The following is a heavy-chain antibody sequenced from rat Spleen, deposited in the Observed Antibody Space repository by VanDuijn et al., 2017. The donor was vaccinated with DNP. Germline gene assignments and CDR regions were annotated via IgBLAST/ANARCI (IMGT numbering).Heavy chain of an antibody. CDR1: GFTFSNYY. CDR2: ISTGGGNT. J-gene: IGHJ4*01. V-gene: IGHV5-25*01. CDR3: ARHRRGIYYDVYYHDVMDA. Sequence: EVQLVESGGGLVQPGRSMKLSCAASGFTFSNYYMAWVRQAPTKGLEWVASISTGGGNTYYRDSVKGRFTISRDNAKSTLYLQMDSLRSEDTATYYCARHRRGIYYDVYYHDVMDAWGQGASVTVSS. D-gene: IGHD1-12*03.